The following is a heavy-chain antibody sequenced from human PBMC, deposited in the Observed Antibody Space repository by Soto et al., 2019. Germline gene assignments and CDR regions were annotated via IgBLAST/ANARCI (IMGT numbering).Heavy chain of an antibody. J-gene: IGHJ5*02. D-gene: IGHD1-1*01. Sequence: SETLSLTCAVYGGSFSGYYWSWIRQPPGKGLEWIGEINHSGSTNYNPSLKSRVTISVDTSKNQFSLKLSSVTAADTAVYYCARAGYLRRWFDPWGQGTLVTVSS. CDR2: INHSGST. CDR1: GGSFSGYY. CDR3: ARAGYLRRWFDP. V-gene: IGHV4-34*01.